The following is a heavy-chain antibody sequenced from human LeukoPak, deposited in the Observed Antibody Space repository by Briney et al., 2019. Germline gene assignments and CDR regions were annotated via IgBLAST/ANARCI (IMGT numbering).Heavy chain of an antibody. V-gene: IGHV3-53*05. CDR2: IYNGGST. D-gene: IGHD6-19*01. CDR3: AKDHQWLGTSPFDY. CDR1: GFTVGSNY. Sequence: PGGSLRLSCAASGFTVGSNYMTWVRQAPGKGLEWVSVIYNGGSTYYADSVKGRFTISRDNSKNTLYLQINSLRAEDTAVYYCAKDHQWLGTSPFDYWGQGTLVTVSS. J-gene: IGHJ4*02.